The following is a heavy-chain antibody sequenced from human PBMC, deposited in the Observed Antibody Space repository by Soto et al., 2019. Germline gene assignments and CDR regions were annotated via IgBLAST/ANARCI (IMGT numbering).Heavy chain of an antibody. CDR2: IYSGGST. V-gene: IGHV3-66*04. CDR3: ARLDRFDP. D-gene: IGHD3-9*01. Sequence: EVQLVESGGGLVQPGGSLRLSCAASGFTVSSNYMSWVRQAPGKGLEWVSVIYSGGSTYYADSVKGRFTIYRDNPKNTLYLQMNSLRADDTAVYYCARLDRFDPWGQGTLVTVSS. CDR1: GFTVSSNY. J-gene: IGHJ5*02.